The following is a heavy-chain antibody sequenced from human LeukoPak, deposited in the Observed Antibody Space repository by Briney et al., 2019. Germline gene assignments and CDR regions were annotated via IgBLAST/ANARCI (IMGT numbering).Heavy chain of an antibody. J-gene: IGHJ3*02. D-gene: IGHD5-12*01. CDR3: ASPPLKGGHDFQAFDI. Sequence: SETLSLTCAVYGGSFSGYYWSWIRQPPGKGLEWIGEINHSGSTNYNPSLKSRVTISVDTSKNQFSLKLSSVTAADTAVYYCASPPLKGGHDFQAFDIWGQGTMVTVSS. CDR2: INHSGST. CDR1: GGSFSGYY. V-gene: IGHV4-34*01.